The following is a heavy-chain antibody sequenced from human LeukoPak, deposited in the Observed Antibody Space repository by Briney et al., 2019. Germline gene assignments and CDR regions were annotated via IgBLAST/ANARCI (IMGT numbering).Heavy chain of an antibody. J-gene: IGHJ3*02. CDR2: ISSSSSYI. CDR3: ARPRASGSYYAASAFDI. D-gene: IGHD1-26*01. Sequence: GGSLRLSCAASGFTFSNYNMNWVRQAPGKGLEWVSSISSSSSYIYYADSVKGRFTISRDNSKNTLYLQMNSLRAEDTAVYYCARPRASGSYYAASAFDIWGQGTMVTVSS. V-gene: IGHV3-21*01. CDR1: GFTFSNYN.